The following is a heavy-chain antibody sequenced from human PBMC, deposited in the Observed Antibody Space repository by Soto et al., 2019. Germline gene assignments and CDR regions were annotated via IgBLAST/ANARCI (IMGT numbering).Heavy chain of an antibody. V-gene: IGHV3-49*03. D-gene: IGHD1-20*01. J-gene: IGHJ4*02. CDR2: IRSKAYGGTT. CDR3: TRGARPDFITGAHHAFFDY. CDR1: GFTFGDYA. Sequence: GGSLRLSCTASGFTFGDYAMSWFRQAPGKGLEWVGFIRSKAYGGTTEYAASVKGRFTISRDDSKSIAYLQMNSLKTEDTAVYYCTRGARPDFITGAHHAFFDYWGQGTLVTVSS.